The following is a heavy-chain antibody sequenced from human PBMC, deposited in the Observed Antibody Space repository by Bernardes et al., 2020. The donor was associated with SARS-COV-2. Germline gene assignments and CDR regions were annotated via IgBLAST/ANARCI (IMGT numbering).Heavy chain of an antibody. V-gene: IGHV1-2*04. J-gene: IGHJ4*02. Sequence: SVKVSFKASGYTFTGYYMHWVRQAPCQGLEWMGWINPNSGSTNYAQKFQGWVTMTRDTSISTAYMELSRLRSDDTGVYYCARGAEAGTSVADYWGQGTLVTVSS. CDR1: GYTFTGYY. CDR2: INPNSGST. CDR3: ARGAEAGTSVADY. D-gene: IGHD6-13*01.